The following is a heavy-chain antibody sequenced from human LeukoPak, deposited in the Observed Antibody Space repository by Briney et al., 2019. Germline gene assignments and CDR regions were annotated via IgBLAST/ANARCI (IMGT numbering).Heavy chain of an antibody. V-gene: IGHV3-21*01. CDR1: GFTFSSYS. Sequence: GGSLRLSCAASGFTFSSYSMNWVRQAPGKGLEWVSSISGSSSYIYYADSVKGRFTISRDNAKNSLYLQMNSLRAEDTAVYYCARGPPGIRPYYFDYWGQGTLVTVSS. CDR3: ARGPPGIRPYYFDY. CDR2: ISGSSSYI. J-gene: IGHJ4*02.